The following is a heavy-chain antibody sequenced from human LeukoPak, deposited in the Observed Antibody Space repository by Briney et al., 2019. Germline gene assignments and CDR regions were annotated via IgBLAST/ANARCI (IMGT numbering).Heavy chain of an antibody. CDR1: GGSFSGYY. Sequence: PSETLSLTCAVYGGSFSGYYWSWIRQPPGKGLEWIGEINHSGSTNYNPSLKSRVTISVDTSKNQFSLKLSSVTAADTAVYYCARVRGFRGWTGAHSYWGQGTLVTVSS. J-gene: IGHJ4*02. CDR2: INHSGST. D-gene: IGHD6-19*01. V-gene: IGHV4-34*01. CDR3: ARVRGFRGWTGAHSY.